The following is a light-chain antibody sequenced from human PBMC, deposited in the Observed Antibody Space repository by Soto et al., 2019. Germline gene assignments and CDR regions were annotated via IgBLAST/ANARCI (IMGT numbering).Light chain of an antibody. V-gene: IGLV2-14*01. CDR2: EAT. J-gene: IGLJ1*01. CDR3: ISYNTDDPFL. CDR1: SSDIGASNF. Sequence: QSALTQPPSVSGSPGQSITVSCTGTSSDIGASNFVSWYQHLPGRAPKVIIFEATNRPSGVSNRFSGSKSGITASLSISGLQADDEAENFYISYNTDDPFLFGTGTKVTVL.